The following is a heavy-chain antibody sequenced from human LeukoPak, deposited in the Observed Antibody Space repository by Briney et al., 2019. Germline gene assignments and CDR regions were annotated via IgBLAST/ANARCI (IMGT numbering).Heavy chain of an antibody. Sequence: PGGSLRLSCAASGFTFSSYSMNWVRQAPGKGLEWVSSISSSSSYIYYADSVKGRFTVSRDNAKNSLYLQMNSLRAEDTAVYYCARDYGSGSYFADGMDVWGQGTTVTVSS. CDR2: ISSSSSYI. CDR3: ARDYGSGSYFADGMDV. CDR1: GFTFSSYS. V-gene: IGHV3-21*01. D-gene: IGHD3-10*01. J-gene: IGHJ6*02.